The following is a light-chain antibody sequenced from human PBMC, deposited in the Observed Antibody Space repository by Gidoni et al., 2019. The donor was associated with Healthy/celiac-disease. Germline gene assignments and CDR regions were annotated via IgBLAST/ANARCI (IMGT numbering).Light chain of an antibody. V-gene: IGKV4-1*01. CDR3: QQYYRTPYT. CDR2: WAS. CDR1: QSVLYSSNNKNY. Sequence: DIVMTQSPYSLAVSLGERATINCKSSQSVLYSSNNKNYLAWYQQKPGKPPKLLIYWASIRESGVPDRFSGSESGTDFTLTISSLQAEDVAFYYCQQYYRTPYTFXQXTKLXIK. J-gene: IGKJ2*01.